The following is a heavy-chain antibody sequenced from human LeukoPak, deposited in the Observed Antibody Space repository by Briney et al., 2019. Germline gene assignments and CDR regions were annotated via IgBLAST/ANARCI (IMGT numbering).Heavy chain of an antibody. CDR3: ARDSGYSGYSDY. CDR2: ISSSSSYT. J-gene: IGHJ4*02. V-gene: IGHV3-11*05. Sequence: GRSLRLSCAASGFTFSDYYMSWIRQAPGKGLEWVSYISSSSSYTDYADSVKGRFTISRDNAKNSLNLQMNSLRAEDTAVYYCARDSGYSGYSDYWGQGTLVTVSS. D-gene: IGHD5-12*01. CDR1: GFTFSDYY.